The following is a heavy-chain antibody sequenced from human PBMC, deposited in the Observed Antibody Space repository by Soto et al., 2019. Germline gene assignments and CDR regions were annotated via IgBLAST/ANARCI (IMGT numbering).Heavy chain of an antibody. Sequence: QVQLQESGPALVKPSETLSLTCAVSSDSISTYYCMWIRQPPGKGLESIGYLYYGRSANYNPSLKSRVTLSVDTSTNQCSLTLSSMTAADTAVYYCALRSMAVVPEYWGQGTLVTVSS. CDR3: ALRSMAVVPEY. J-gene: IGHJ4*02. D-gene: IGHD3-22*01. CDR2: LYYGRSA. V-gene: IGHV4-59*01. CDR1: SDSISTYY.